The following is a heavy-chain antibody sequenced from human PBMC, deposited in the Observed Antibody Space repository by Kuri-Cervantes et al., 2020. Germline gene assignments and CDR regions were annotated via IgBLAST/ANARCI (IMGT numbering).Heavy chain of an antibody. V-gene: IGHV4-61*01. Sequence: SETLSLTCTVSGDSVSSGSYYWSWIRQPPGKGLEWIGYIYYSGSTNYNPSLKSRVIISVDTSKKQFSLELVSVTAADTAVYYCARYHDTGGYYFDFWGQGALVTVSS. CDR1: GDSVSSGSYY. CDR2: IYYSGST. J-gene: IGHJ4*02. CDR3: ARYHDTGGYYFDF. D-gene: IGHD3-22*01.